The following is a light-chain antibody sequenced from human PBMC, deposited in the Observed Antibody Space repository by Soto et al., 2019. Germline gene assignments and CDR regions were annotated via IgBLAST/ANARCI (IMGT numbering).Light chain of an antibody. J-gene: IGKJ1*01. CDR3: QQRSNWPRT. V-gene: IGKV3-11*01. Sequence: IVLTQSQATLSLSARKRGYLXGRASQNISNYLIWYQQKPGQAPRLLIYDVSNRATGIPARFSGSGSGTDFTLTISSLEPEDFAVYYCQQRSNWPRTFGQGTKVDIK. CDR1: QNISNY. CDR2: DVS.